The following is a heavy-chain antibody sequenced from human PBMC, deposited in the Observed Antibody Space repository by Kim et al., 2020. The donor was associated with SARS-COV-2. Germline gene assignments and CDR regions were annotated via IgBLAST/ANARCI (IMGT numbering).Heavy chain of an antibody. D-gene: IGHD2-2*01. J-gene: IGHJ4*02. CDR2: ISSSSSTI. V-gene: IGHV3-48*02. CDR3: ARGYCSSTSCYRRSGWDY. CDR1: GFTFSSYS. Sequence: GGSLILSCAASGFTFSSYSMNWVRQAPGKGLEWVSYISSSSSTIYYADSVKGRFTISRDNAKNSLYLQMNSLRDEDTAVYYCARGYCSSTSCYRRSGWDYWGQGTLVTVSS.